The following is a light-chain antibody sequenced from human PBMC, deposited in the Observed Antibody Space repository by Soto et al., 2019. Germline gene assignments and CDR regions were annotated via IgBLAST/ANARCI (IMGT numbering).Light chain of an antibody. CDR1: SSDVGGYNY. J-gene: IGLJ3*02. V-gene: IGLV2-8*01. CDR2: EVS. CDR3: SSYAGSNNWV. Sequence: QSVLTQPPSASGSLGQSVTISCTGTSSDVGGYNYVSWYQHHPGKAPKLMIYEVSKRPSGVPNRFSGSKSGNTASLTVSGLQAEDEADYYCSSYAGSNNWVFGGGTKLTVL.